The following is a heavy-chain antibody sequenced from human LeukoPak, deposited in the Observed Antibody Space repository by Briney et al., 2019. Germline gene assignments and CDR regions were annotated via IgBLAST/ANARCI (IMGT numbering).Heavy chain of an antibody. Sequence: AGGSLRLSCVASGLPIGDFAMHWVRQAPGRGLEWVSLISGDGVSTFFADSVKGRFSISRDNSKNSLFLEMSSLRTEDTAMYYCARESGKFDYWGQGTLVAVSS. CDR3: ARESGKFDY. V-gene: IGHV3-43*02. CDR1: GLPIGDFA. J-gene: IGHJ4*02. CDR2: ISGDGVST.